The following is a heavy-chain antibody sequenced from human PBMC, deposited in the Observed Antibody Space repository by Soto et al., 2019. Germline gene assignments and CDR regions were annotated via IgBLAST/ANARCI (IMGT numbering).Heavy chain of an antibody. V-gene: IGHV1-69*13. J-gene: IGHJ3*02. Sequence: ASVKVYCKASGGTFSSYAISWVRQAPGQGLEWMGGIIPIFGTANYAQKFQGRVTITADESTSTAYMELSSLRSEDTAVYYCARRREGSGHYPDDAFDIWGQGTMVTVSS. D-gene: IGHD3-22*01. CDR2: IIPIFGTA. CDR3: ARRREGSGHYPDDAFDI. CDR1: GGTFSSYA.